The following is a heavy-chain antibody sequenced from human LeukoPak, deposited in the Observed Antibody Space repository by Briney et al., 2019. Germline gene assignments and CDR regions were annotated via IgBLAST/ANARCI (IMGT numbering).Heavy chain of an antibody. CDR3: ARVGGITMIVVLITDAFDI. CDR1: NASISSDTYF. J-gene: IGHJ3*02. D-gene: IGHD3-22*01. Sequence: SETLSLTCTVSNASISSDTYFWSWIRQPAGKGLQWIGRMSSTGRSDYNPSLKSRVTISVDTSKNQFSLKLSSVTAADTAVYYCARVGGITMIVVLITDAFDIWGQGTMVTVSS. CDR2: MSSTGRS. V-gene: IGHV4-61*02.